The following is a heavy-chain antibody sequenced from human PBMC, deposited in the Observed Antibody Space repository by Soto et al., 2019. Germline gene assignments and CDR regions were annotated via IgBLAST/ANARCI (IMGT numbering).Heavy chain of an antibody. J-gene: IGHJ3*01. CDR1: GFAFSDHY. Sequence: QVQLVESGGGLVKPGGSLRLSCAASGFAFSDHYMTWIRQAPGKGLEWISFISGSGDTIHYADSVKGRFNISRDNGRKSLYLQMNSRRAEDTAVYYCVDIFFWGQGTMVTVSS. V-gene: IGHV3-11*01. CDR2: ISGSGDTI. CDR3: VDIFF. D-gene: IGHD3-9*01.